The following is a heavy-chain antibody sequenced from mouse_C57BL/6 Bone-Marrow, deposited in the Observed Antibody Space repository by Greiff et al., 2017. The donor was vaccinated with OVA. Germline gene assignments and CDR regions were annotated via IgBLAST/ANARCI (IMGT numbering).Heavy chain of an antibody. J-gene: IGHJ4*01. V-gene: IGHV1-82*01. D-gene: IGHD1-1*01. CDR1: GYAFSSSW. CDR2: IYPGDGDT. Sequence: QVQLQQSGPELVKPGASVKISCKASGYAFSSSWMNWVKQRPGKGLEWIGRIYPGDGDTNYNGKFKGKATLTADKSSSTAYMQLSSLTSEDSAVYFCAVIYYYGSSYGHYAMDYWGQGTSVTVSS. CDR3: AVIYYYGSSYGHYAMDY.